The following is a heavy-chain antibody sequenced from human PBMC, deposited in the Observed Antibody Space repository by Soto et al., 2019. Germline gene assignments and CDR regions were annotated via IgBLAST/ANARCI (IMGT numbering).Heavy chain of an antibody. Sequence: SETLSLTCTVSGGSFGSYHWSWIRQPPGKGLEWIGNIYNSGSTNYNPSLKSRVTISVDTSKNQFSLKLSSVTAADTAVYYCARDPNSSSWTGGHWFDPWGQGTLVTVSS. CDR3: ARDPNSSSWTGGHWFDP. V-gene: IGHV4-4*08. CDR2: IYNSGST. CDR1: GGSFGSYH. J-gene: IGHJ5*02. D-gene: IGHD6-13*01.